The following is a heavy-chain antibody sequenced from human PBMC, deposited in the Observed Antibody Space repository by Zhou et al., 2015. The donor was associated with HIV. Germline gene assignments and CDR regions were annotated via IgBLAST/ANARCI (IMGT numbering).Heavy chain of an antibody. CDR2: IIPIFGTA. J-gene: IGHJ4*02. CDR3: ARGSPNLRGTTVTQSLDY. CDR1: GGTFSSYA. D-gene: IGHD4-17*01. Sequence: QVQLVQSGAEVKKPGSSVKVSCKASGGTFSSYAISWVRQAPGQGLEWMGGIIPIFGTANYAQKFQGRVTITADESTSTAYMELSSLRSEDTAVYYCARGSPNLRGTTVTQSLDYWGQGTLVTVSS. V-gene: IGHV1-69*12.